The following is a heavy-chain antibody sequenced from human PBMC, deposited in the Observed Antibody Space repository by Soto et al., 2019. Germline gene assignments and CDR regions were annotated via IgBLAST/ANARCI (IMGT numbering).Heavy chain of an antibody. CDR3: ASALKISLGEIDY. V-gene: IGHV4-4*02. CDR1: VGSVSSSNW. CDR2: IYHSGST. J-gene: IGHJ4*02. Sequence: SETLSITCAVSVGSVSSSNWWSCVRQPPGKGLEWIGEIYHSGSTNYNPSLKSRVTISVDTSKNQFSLRLTSVTAADTAVYYCASALKISLGEIDYWGQGSLVTVSS. D-gene: IGHD3-10*01.